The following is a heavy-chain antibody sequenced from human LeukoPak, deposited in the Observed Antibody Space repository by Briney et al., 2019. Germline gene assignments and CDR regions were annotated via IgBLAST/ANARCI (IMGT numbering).Heavy chain of an antibody. CDR1: GGTFSSYA. Sequence: ASVKVSCKASGGTFSSYAISWVRQAPGQGLEWMGGIIPIFGTANYAQKFRGRVTITADKSTSTAYMELSSLRSEDTAVYYCAGKRRRVDSSSWYFDYWGQGTLVTVSS. CDR2: IIPIFGTA. J-gene: IGHJ4*02. V-gene: IGHV1-69*06. D-gene: IGHD6-13*01. CDR3: AGKRRRVDSSSWYFDY.